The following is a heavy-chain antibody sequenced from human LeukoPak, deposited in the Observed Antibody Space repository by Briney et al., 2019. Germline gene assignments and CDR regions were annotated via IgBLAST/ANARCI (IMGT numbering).Heavy chain of an antibody. Sequence: GASVKVSCKASGYTFTSYGINWVRQAPGQGLEWMGWISGKDGHTRYAQKFQGRGTMTIDTSANTAYMELRSLTSDDTAVYYCARDGELGAALGGASYFWFDPWGQGTMVTVSS. V-gene: IGHV1-18*04. D-gene: IGHD6-25*01. J-gene: IGHJ5*02. CDR2: ISGKDGHT. CDR3: ARDGELGAALGGASYFWFDP. CDR1: GYTFTSYG.